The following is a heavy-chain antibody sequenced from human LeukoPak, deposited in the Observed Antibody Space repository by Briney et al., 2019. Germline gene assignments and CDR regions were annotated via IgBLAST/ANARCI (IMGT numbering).Heavy chain of an antibody. CDR3: ARDRRLEPYYYYSMDV. Sequence: GGSLRLSCAASGFTVSSNYMSWVRQAPGKGLEWVSVIYSGGSTYYADSVKGRFTISRDNSKNTLYLQMNSLRAEDTAVYYCARDRRLEPYYYYSMDVWGQGTTVTVSS. D-gene: IGHD1-1*01. V-gene: IGHV3-53*01. CDR2: IYSGGST. J-gene: IGHJ6*02. CDR1: GFTVSSNY.